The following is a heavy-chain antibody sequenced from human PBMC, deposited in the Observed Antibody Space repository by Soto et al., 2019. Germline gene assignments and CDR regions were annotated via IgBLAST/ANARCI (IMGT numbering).Heavy chain of an antibody. D-gene: IGHD6-13*01. Sequence: LSLTCTVSGGSISSYYWSWIRQPPGKGLEWIGYIYYSGSTNYNPSLKSRVTISVDTSKNQFSLKLSSVTAADTAVYYCARGKVAAAGVDYWGQGTLVTVSS. CDR3: ARGKVAAAGVDY. CDR2: IYYSGST. CDR1: GGSISSYY. J-gene: IGHJ4*02. V-gene: IGHV4-59*01.